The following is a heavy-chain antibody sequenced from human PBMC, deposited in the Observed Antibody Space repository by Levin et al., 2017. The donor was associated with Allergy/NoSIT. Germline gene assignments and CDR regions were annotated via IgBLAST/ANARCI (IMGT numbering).Heavy chain of an antibody. Sequence: HSGGSLRLSCAASGFTFSSYAMSWVRQAPGKGLEWVSAISGSGGSTYYADSVKGRFTISRDNSKNTLYLQMNSLRAEDTAVYYCAKDLVLLWFGELSVGTPLQSTDFDYWGQGTLVTVSS. V-gene: IGHV3-23*01. D-gene: IGHD3-10*01. CDR3: AKDLVLLWFGELSVGTPLQSTDFDY. CDR2: ISGSGGST. J-gene: IGHJ4*02. CDR1: GFTFSSYA.